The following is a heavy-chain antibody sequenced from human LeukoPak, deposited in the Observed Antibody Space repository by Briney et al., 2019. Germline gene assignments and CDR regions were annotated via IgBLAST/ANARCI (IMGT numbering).Heavy chain of an antibody. V-gene: IGHV3-21*01. D-gene: IGHD4-17*01. Sequence: GGSLRLSCAASGFTFSSYSMNWVRQAPGKELEWVSSISSISYIYYADSVKGRFTISRDAAKNSLYLQMNSLRAEDTAVYYCARDQYGDYALDYWGQGTLVTVSS. CDR1: GFTFSSYS. CDR2: ISSISYI. J-gene: IGHJ4*02. CDR3: ARDQYGDYALDY.